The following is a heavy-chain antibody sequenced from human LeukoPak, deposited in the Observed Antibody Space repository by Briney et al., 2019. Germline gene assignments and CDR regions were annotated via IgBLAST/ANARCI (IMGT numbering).Heavy chain of an antibody. CDR2: IYYSGST. V-gene: IGHV4-30-4*01. Sequence: SQTLSLTCTVSGGSISSGDYYWSWIRQPPGKGLEWIGYIYYSGSTYYNPSLKSRVTISVDTSKNQFPLKLSSVTAADTAVYYCARGPSGYCSSTSCYVFDYWGQGTLVTVSS. D-gene: IGHD2-2*01. J-gene: IGHJ4*02. CDR1: GGSISSGDYY. CDR3: ARGPSGYCSSTSCYVFDY.